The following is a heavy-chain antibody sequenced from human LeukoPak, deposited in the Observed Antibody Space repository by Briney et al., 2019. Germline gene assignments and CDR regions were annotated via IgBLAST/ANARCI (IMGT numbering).Heavy chain of an antibody. J-gene: IGHJ4*02. CDR3: TTDLIIMCSSTSCYGNY. D-gene: IGHD2-2*01. CDR2: IKGKTDGGTT. V-gene: IGHV3-15*01. CDR1: GFTFSNAW. Sequence: PGGSLRLSCAASGFTFSNAWMSWVRQAPGKGLEWVGRIKGKTDGGTTDYAAPVKGRFTISRDDSKNTLYLQMNSLKTEDTAEYYCTTDLIIMCSSTSCYGNYWGQGTLVTVSS.